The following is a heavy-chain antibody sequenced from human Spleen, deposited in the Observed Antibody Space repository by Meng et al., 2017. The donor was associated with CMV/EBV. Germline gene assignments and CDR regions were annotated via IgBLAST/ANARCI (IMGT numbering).Heavy chain of an antibody. CDR1: FSSYA. J-gene: IGHJ4*02. Sequence: FSSYAMHWVRQAPGKGLEWVAVIWYDGSNKYYADSVKGRFTISRDNSKNTLYLQMNSLRAEDTAVYYCAKDLNVLRYFDWLPIEFDYWGQGTLVTVSS. V-gene: IGHV3-33*06. D-gene: IGHD3-9*01. CDR3: AKDLNVLRYFDWLPIEFDY. CDR2: IWYDGSNK.